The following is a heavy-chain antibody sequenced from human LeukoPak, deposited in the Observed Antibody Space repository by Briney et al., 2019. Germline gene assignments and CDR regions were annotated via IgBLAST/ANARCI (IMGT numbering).Heavy chain of an antibody. V-gene: IGHV3-23*01. CDR1: GFPFSSYS. CDR3: AKDYEPLVGVHRWGDWFDP. D-gene: IGHD1-26*01. Sequence: GGSLRLSCAASGFPFSSYSMNWVRQAPGKGLEWVSAISGTGGSTYYADSVKGRLTISRDNSKNTLYLQMNSLRAEDTAVYYCAKDYEPLVGVHRWGDWFDPWGQGTLVTVSS. CDR2: ISGTGGST. J-gene: IGHJ5*02.